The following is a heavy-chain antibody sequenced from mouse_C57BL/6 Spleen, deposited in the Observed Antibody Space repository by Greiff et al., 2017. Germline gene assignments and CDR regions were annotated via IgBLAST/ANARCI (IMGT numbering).Heavy chain of an antibody. CDR1: GFTFSSYA. D-gene: IGHD2-5*01. CDR3: ARDQGDSNYYAMDY. J-gene: IGHJ4*01. V-gene: IGHV5-4*01. Sequence: EVQVVESGGGLVKPGGSLKLSCAASGFTFSSYAMSWVRQTPEKRLEWVATISDGGSYTYYPDNVKGRFTISRDNAKNNLYLQMSHLKSEDTAMYYCARDQGDSNYYAMDYWGQGTSVTVSS. CDR2: ISDGGSYT.